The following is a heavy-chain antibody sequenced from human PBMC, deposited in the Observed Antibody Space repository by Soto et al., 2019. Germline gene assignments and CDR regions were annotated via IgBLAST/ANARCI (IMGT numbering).Heavy chain of an antibody. CDR3: ARDFSSVHQPPFDY. J-gene: IGHJ4*02. D-gene: IGHD6-19*01. V-gene: IGHV1-46*01. Sequence: ASVKVSCKASGYTFTNYYMHWVRQAPGQGLEWMGIINPSVGGTNYAQKFRGRVTMTRDTSTSTVYMELSSLRSEDTAMYYCARDFSSVHQPPFDYWGQGTLVTVSS. CDR1: GYTFTNYY. CDR2: INPSVGGT.